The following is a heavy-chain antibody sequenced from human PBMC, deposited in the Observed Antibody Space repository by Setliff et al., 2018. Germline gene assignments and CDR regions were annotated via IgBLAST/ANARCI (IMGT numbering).Heavy chain of an antibody. V-gene: IGHV1-69-2*01. D-gene: IGHD3-10*01. CDR1: GYTFTSYA. Sequence: GASVKVSCKASGYTFTSYAMHWVQQAPGKGLEWMGLVDPEDGETIYAEKFQGRVTITADTSTDTAYMERSSLRSEDTAVYYCATRPKYYYASGSRQVDYWGQGTLVTVSS. CDR2: VDPEDGET. J-gene: IGHJ4*02. CDR3: ATRPKYYYASGSRQVDY.